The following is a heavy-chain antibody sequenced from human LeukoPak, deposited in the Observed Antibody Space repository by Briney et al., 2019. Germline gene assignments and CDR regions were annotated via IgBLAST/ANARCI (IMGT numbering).Heavy chain of an antibody. D-gene: IGHD3-10*01. V-gene: IGHV1-69*06. Sequence: GASVKVSCKAPGGTFSSYAISWVRQAPGQGLEWMGGIIPIFGTANYAQKFQGRVTITADKSTSTAYMELSSLRSEDTAVYYCARGLPYYYGSGRVMDVWGKGTTVTVSS. CDR3: ARGLPYYYGSGRVMDV. J-gene: IGHJ6*03. CDR2: IIPIFGTA. CDR1: GGTFSSYA.